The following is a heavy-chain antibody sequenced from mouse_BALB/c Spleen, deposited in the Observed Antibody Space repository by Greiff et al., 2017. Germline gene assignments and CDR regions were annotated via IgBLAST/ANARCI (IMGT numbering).Heavy chain of an antibody. D-gene: IGHD2-14*01. CDR1: GFTFSSYA. Sequence: DVMLVESGGGLVKPGGSLKLSCAASGFTFSSYAMSWVRQTPEKRLEWVASISSGGSTYYPDSVKGRFTISRDNARNILYLQMSSLRSEDTAMYYCARRGVPYYAMDYWGQGTSVTVSS. V-gene: IGHV5-6-5*01. J-gene: IGHJ4*01. CDR2: ISSGGST. CDR3: ARRGVPYYAMDY.